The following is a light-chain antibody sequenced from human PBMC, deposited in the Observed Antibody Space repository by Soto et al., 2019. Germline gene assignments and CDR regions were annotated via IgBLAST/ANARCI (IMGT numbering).Light chain of an antibody. V-gene: IGKV1-9*01. J-gene: IGKJ4*01. CDR1: QVLSSY. CDR2: GVS. CDR3: QQLNTYPLT. Sequence: DIQLTQSPSFLSASVRDRVTITCRASQVLSSYLAWYQQKPGKAPKLLIYGVSTLQSGVPSRFSGSGSGTEFTLTISSLQPEDFSTYYCQQLNTYPLTFGGGTKVEIK.